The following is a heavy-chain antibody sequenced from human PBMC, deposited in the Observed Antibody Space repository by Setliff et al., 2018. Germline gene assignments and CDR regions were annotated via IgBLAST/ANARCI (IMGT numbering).Heavy chain of an antibody. Sequence: SETLSLTCTVSPGSISRHYWSWFRQAPGKGLEWIGYRRDNGERDYNPSLGSRVTISVDTSKNQFSLMLTSVTAADTAIYYCAGRPQNTPMGPCDYWGQGTLVTVS. V-gene: IGHV4-59*11. CDR3: AGRPQNTPMGPCDY. CDR2: RRDNGER. CDR1: PGSISRHY. J-gene: IGHJ4*02. D-gene: IGHD5-18*01.